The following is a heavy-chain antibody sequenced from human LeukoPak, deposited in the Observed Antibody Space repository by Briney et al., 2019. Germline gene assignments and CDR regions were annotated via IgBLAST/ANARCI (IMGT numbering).Heavy chain of an antibody. Sequence: PGGSLRLSCAASGFTFSDYYMSRIRQAPGKGLEWVSYISSTGSYTHYTDPVKGRFTISRDNAKNSLYLQMNSLRAEDTAVYYCVSRITGTVLDAFDIWGQGTMVTVSS. J-gene: IGHJ3*02. CDR2: ISSTGSYT. D-gene: IGHD1-7*01. V-gene: IGHV3-11*06. CDR3: VSRITGTVLDAFDI. CDR1: GFTFSDYY.